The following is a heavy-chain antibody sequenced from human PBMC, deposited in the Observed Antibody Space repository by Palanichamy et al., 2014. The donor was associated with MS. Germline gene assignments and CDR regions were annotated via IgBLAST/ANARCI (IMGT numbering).Heavy chain of an antibody. CDR3: ARDQPSVQGFDY. Sequence: QVQLVQSGAEVKKPGSSVKVSCKASRGTFSSYSISWVRQAPGQGLEWMGGIIPSRGITHYAQKFQGRVTITADKSTSTAYMELTSLRSEDTAVYYCARDQPSVQGFDYWGQGTLVTVSS. CDR2: IIPSRGIT. J-gene: IGHJ4*02. CDR1: RGTFSSYS. V-gene: IGHV1-69*10.